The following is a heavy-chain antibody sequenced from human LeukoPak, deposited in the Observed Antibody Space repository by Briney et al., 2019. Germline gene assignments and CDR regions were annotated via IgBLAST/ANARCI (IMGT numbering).Heavy chain of an antibody. CDR1: GFTFSSSW. V-gene: IGHV3-74*01. CDR3: TGDRATAADY. J-gene: IGHJ4*02. Sequence: GGSLRLSCAASGFTFSSSWMHWVRQAPGKGLVWVSRMSSDGSNINYADSVKGRFTISRDNANNTLYLQMNSLRAEDTAVYYCTGDRATAADYWGQGTLVTVSS. CDR2: MSSDGSNI. D-gene: IGHD6-13*01.